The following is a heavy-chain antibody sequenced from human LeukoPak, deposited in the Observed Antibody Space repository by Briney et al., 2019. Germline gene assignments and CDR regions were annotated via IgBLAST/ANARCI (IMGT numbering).Heavy chain of an antibody. V-gene: IGHV1-69*13. J-gene: IGHJ4*02. CDR1: GGTFSSYA. Sequence: SVEVSCKASGGTFSSYAISWVRQAPGQGLEWMGGIIPIFGTANYAQKFQGRVTITADESTSTAYMELSSLRSEDTAVYYCARAGYTEVAGLRYWGQGTLVTVSS. D-gene: IGHD6-19*01. CDR2: IIPIFGTA. CDR3: ARAGYTEVAGLRY.